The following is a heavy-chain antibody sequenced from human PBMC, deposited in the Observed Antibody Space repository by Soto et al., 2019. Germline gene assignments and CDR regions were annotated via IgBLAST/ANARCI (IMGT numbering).Heavy chain of an antibody. CDR3: ARDKITGLFAY. CDR2: LNHSXST. Sequence: PXXTLSLTCAVYSGSFTGYYWTWIRQPPGTGMEWIGXLNHSXSTNYKQSLKXXVTISVDTXKNQLSLKLTSVNDADKDVYYCARDKITGLFAYWGQGTLVTVYS. CDR1: SGSFTGYY. V-gene: IGHV4-34*01. D-gene: IGHD2-8*02. J-gene: IGHJ4*02.